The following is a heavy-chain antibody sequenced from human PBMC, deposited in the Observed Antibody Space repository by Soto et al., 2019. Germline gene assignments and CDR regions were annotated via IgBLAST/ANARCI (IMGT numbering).Heavy chain of an antibody. CDR2: ISYDGRNK. D-gene: IGHD6-13*01. Sequence: QVQLVESGGGVVQPGGSLRLSCAASGFTFSIYAMHWVRQASGKGLEWAAVISYDGRNKYYADSVKGRFAISRDTSKNTLYLQMNSLRAEDTAVYYCARVPGQLVALYSLDYSCQGTLVTVSS. V-gene: IGHV3-30*09. CDR3: ARVPGQLVALYSLDY. J-gene: IGHJ4*02. CDR1: GFTFSIYA.